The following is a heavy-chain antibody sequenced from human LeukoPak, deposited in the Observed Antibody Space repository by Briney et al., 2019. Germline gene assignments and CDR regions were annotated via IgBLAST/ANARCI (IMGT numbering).Heavy chain of an antibody. CDR2: IYTSGST. D-gene: IGHD1-1*01. CDR3: ARGWNADNYYYYYMDV. CDR1: GGSISSYY. V-gene: IGHV4-4*07. Sequence: SETLSLTCTVSGGSISSYYWSWIRQPAGKGLEWIGRIYTSGSTNYNPSLKSRVTMSVDTSKNQFSLKLSSVTAADTAVYHCARGWNADNYYYYYMDVWGKGTTVTVSS. J-gene: IGHJ6*03.